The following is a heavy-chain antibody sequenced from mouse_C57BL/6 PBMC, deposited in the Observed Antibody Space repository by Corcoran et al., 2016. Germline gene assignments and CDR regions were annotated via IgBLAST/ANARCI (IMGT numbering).Heavy chain of an antibody. Sequence: EVQLQQSVAELVRPGASVKLSCTASGFNIKNTYMHWVKQRPEQGLEWIGRIDPANGNTKYAPKFQGKATITADTSSNTAYLQLSSLTSEDTAIYYCARGDPYYYGSPYWYFDVWGTGTTVTVSS. CDR2: IDPANGNT. D-gene: IGHD1-1*01. CDR1: GFNIKNTY. V-gene: IGHV14-3*01. J-gene: IGHJ1*03. CDR3: ARGDPYYYGSPYWYFDV.